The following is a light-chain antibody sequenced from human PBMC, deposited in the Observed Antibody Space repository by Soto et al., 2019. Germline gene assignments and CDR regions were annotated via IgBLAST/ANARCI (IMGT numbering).Light chain of an antibody. CDR3: YSYAGNSYV. Sequence: QSALTQPRSVSGSPGQSVTISCTGTSSDVGTYNYVSWYQQHPGKAPKVMLYDVSRRPPGVPDRFSGSKSGNTASLTISGLQPDDEADYYCYSYAGNSYVFGTGTKVTVL. V-gene: IGLV2-11*01. J-gene: IGLJ1*01. CDR2: DVS. CDR1: SSDVGTYNY.